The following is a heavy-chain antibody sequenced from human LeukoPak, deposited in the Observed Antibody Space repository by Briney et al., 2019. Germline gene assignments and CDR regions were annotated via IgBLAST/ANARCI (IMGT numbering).Heavy chain of an antibody. CDR3: AKLKGSSAYSAIDC. Sequence: GGSLRLSCAASGFTFSSNAMSWVRQAPGKGLEWVSAITASGNSTYYSGSVRGRFTISRDISKNTLYLQMNSLRAEDTAVYYCAKLKGSSAYSAIDCWGQGTLVTVSS. D-gene: IGHD3-22*01. CDR2: ITASGNST. CDR1: GFTFSSNA. J-gene: IGHJ4*02. V-gene: IGHV3-23*01.